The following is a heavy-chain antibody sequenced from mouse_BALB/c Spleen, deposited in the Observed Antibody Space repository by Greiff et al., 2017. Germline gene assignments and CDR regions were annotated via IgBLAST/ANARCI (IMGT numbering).Heavy chain of an antibody. J-gene: IGHJ4*01. CDR3: ARSSGYGAMYY. CDR2: IDPANGNT. CDR1: GFNIKDTY. V-gene: IGHV14-3*02. Sequence: VQLQQSGAELVKPGASVKLSCTASGFNIKDTYMHWVKQRPEQGLEWIGRIDPANGNTKYDPKFQGKATITADTSSNTAYLQLSSLTSEDTAVYYCARSSGYGAMYYWGQGTSVTVSS. D-gene: IGHD3-1*01.